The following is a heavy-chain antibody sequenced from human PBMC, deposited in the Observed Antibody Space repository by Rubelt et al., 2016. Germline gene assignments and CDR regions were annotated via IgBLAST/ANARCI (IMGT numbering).Heavy chain of an antibody. J-gene: IGHJ4*02. CDR2: IWYDGSNK. CDR3: ARGLAYSSGLDY. Sequence: VQLLESGGGLVQPGGSLRLSCAASGFTFSSYAMSWVRQAPGKGLEWVAVIWYDGSNKYYADSGKGRFTISRDNSKNALYLQMNSLRAEDTAVYYCARGLAYSSGLDYWGQGTLVTVSS. D-gene: IGHD6-19*01. CDR1: GFTFSSYA. V-gene: IGHV3-33*08.